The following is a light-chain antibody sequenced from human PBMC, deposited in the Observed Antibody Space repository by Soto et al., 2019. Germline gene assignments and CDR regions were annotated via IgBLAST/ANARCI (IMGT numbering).Light chain of an antibody. CDR3: AAWDDSLSGPWV. CDR1: SSNIGSNY. Sequence: QSVLTQPPSASGTPGQRVTISCSGSSSNIGSNYVYWYQQLPGTAPKLLIYRNIQRPSGVPDRFSGSKSGTSASLAISGLRSEDEADYYCAAWDDSLSGPWVFGGGTKLTVL. CDR2: RNI. V-gene: IGLV1-47*01. J-gene: IGLJ3*02.